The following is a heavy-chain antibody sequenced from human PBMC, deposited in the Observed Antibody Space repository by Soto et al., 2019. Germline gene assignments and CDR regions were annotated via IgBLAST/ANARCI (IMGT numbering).Heavy chain of an antibody. CDR2: IIPIFGTA. J-gene: IGHJ6*02. V-gene: IGHV1-69*13. CDR1: GGTFSSYA. D-gene: IGHD3-22*01. CDR3: AGSYDSSGPYYYYGMDV. Sequence: SVKVSCKASGGTFSSYAISWVRQAPGQGLEWMGGIIPIFGTANYAQKFQGRVTITADESTSTAYMELSSLRSEDTAVYYCAGSYDSSGPYYYYGMDVWGQGTTVTVSS.